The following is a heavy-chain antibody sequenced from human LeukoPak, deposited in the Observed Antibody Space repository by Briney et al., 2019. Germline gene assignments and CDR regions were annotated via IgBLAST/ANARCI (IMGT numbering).Heavy chain of an antibody. D-gene: IGHD1-26*01. CDR1: GFTFSSYS. V-gene: IGHV3-23*01. CDR2: ISGGGDST. J-gene: IGHJ4*02. Sequence: PGGSLRLSCAASGFTFSSYSMNWVRQAPGKGLECVSTISGGGDSTYYADSVKGRFTISRDKSKNTLYLQMDSLRAEDTAVYYCAKGREGYSGSYTPFDYWGQGTLVTVSS. CDR3: AKGREGYSGSYTPFDY.